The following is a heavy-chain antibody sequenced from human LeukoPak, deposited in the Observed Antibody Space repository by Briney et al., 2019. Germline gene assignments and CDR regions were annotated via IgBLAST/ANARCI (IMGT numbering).Heavy chain of an antibody. J-gene: IGHJ6*03. Sequence: SETLSLTCTVSGGSISSGSYYWSWIRQPAGKGLEWIGRIYTSGSTNYNPSLKSRVTISVDASKNQFSLKLSSVTAADTAVYYCARVEGYYYYMDVWGKGTTVTISS. CDR1: GGSISSGSYY. CDR3: ARVEGYYYYMDV. V-gene: IGHV4-61*02. CDR2: IYTSGST.